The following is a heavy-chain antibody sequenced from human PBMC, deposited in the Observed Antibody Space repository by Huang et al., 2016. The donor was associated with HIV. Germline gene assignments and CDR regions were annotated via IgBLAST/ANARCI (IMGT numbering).Heavy chain of an antibody. D-gene: IGHD3-10*01. J-gene: IGHJ4*02. Sequence: QVQLVESGGGVVQPGRSLRLSCAASGFTFSTYGMHWVRQARGKGLEWGTVISYDGREKYYADSVKGRFTSSRDNSNNTLYLQMNSLRADDTAVYYCVKDQGHTFMVRYHFDFWGQGTLVTVSS. CDR1: GFTFSTYG. CDR3: VKDQGHTFMVRYHFDF. CDR2: ISYDGREK. V-gene: IGHV3-30*18.